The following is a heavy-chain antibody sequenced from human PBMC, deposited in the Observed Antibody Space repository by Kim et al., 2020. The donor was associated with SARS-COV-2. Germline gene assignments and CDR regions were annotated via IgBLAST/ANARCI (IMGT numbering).Heavy chain of an antibody. CDR1: GFTFSDHY. D-gene: IGHD1-26*01. CDR3: ARGSGGYRPFDY. CDR2: VREKANSYTT. J-gene: IGHJ4*02. V-gene: IGHV3-72*01. Sequence: GGSLRLSCAASGFTFSDHYMDWVRQAPGKGLEWVGLVREKANSYTTAYAASVKGGFTIAREDSKSSLYLQMDSLENEDTAVYYCARGSGGYRPFDYWGRGTLVTVSS.